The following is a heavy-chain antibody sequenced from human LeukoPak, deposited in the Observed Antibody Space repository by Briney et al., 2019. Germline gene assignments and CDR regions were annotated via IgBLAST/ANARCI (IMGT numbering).Heavy chain of an antibody. CDR2: FFYSGST. D-gene: IGHD5-18*01. Sequence: SETLSLTCTVSGGSISSRTYYWGWIRQPPGKGLEWIGSFFYSGSTYSNPSLKSRVTISVDTSKNQFSLKLSSVTAADTAVYYCARVRYSYGFFDYYFDYWGQGTLVTVSS. J-gene: IGHJ4*02. CDR1: GGSISSRTYY. CDR3: ARVRYSYGFFDYYFDY. V-gene: IGHV4-39*07.